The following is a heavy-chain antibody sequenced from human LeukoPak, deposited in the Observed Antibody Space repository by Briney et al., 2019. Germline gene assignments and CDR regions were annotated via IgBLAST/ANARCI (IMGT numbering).Heavy chain of an antibody. CDR3: ARDHIDDSSTSAPGTDGFDP. CDR1: GYTFIGHY. D-gene: IGHD6-13*01. J-gene: IGHJ5*02. CDR2: INTYSGVT. Sequence: ASVTVSCTASGYTFIGHYIHWMRQAPGQGLEWVGWINTYSGVTNYADNFQGRVTLTRDTSSSTAYMELTSLRSDDTAVYYCARDHIDDSSTSAPGTDGFDPWGQGTLVTVSS. V-gene: IGHV1-2*02.